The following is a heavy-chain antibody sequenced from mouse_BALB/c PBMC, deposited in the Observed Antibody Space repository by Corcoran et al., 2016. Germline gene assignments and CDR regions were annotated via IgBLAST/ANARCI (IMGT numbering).Heavy chain of an antibody. D-gene: IGHD2-3*01. CDR1: GYTFTSYV. V-gene: IGHV1S136*01. CDR3: AREGYDGYSMFAY. CDR2: INPYNDGS. Sequence: EVQLQQSGPELVKPGASVKMSCKASGYTFTSYVMHWVKQKPGQGLEWIGYINPYNDGSKYNEKFKGKATLTSDKSSSTAYMELSSLTSEDSAVYYCAREGYDGYSMFAYWGQGTLVTVSA. J-gene: IGHJ3*01.